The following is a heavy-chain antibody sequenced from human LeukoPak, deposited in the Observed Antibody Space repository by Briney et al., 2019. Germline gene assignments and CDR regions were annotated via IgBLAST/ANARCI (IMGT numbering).Heavy chain of an antibody. D-gene: IGHD6-19*01. J-gene: IGHJ4*02. CDR2: IYSGDSNT. V-gene: IGHV5-51*01. CDR3: ARQIAVADFDY. CDR1: GYCFTSYW. Sequence: GESLKISCKGSGYCFTSYWIGWVRQMTGKGLEWMGIIYSGDSNTRYSPSIQGQVTISADKSNSTAYLQWSSLKASDTAMYYCARQIAVADFDYWGQGTLVSVSS.